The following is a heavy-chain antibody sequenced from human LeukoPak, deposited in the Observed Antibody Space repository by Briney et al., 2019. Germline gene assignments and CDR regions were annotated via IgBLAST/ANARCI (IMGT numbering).Heavy chain of an antibody. Sequence: GGSLRLSCAASGFTFSSYGMHWVRQAPGKGLEWVAFIRYDGSNKYYADSVKGRFTISRDNSKNTLYLQMNSLRAEDTAVYYCAKDRYQLLFRMEAMMSDWGQGTLVTVSS. V-gene: IGHV3-30*02. CDR3: AKDRYQLLFRMEAMMSD. J-gene: IGHJ4*02. CDR1: GFTFSSYG. CDR2: IRYDGSNK. D-gene: IGHD2-2*01.